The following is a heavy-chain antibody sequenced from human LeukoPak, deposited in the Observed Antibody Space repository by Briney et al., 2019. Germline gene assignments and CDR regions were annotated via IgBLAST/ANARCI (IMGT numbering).Heavy chain of an antibody. Sequence: ASVKVSCKASGYTFTSYDINWVRQATGQGLEWMGWMNPISGNTGYAQKFQGRVTMTRNTSISTAYMELSSLRSEDTAVYYCAGAGSGSYLFDYWGQGILVTVSS. V-gene: IGHV1-8*01. D-gene: IGHD3-10*01. J-gene: IGHJ4*02. CDR1: GYTFTSYD. CDR2: MNPISGNT. CDR3: AGAGSGSYLFDY.